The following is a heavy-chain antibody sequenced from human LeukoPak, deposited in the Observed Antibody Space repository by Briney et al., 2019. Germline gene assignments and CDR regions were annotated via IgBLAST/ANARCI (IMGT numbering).Heavy chain of an antibody. J-gene: IGHJ5*02. V-gene: IGHV1-18*01. D-gene: IGHD3-9*01. CDR3: ARHPVLQYDWFDP. CDR1: GYTLTSYG. CDR2: ISAYNGNT. Sequence: ASVKVSCKSSGYTLTSYGIIWVRQAPGQGLEWMGWISAYNGNTNYAQKLQGRVTMTTDTSTSTAYMELRSLRSDDTAVYYCARHPVLQYDWFDPWGQGTLVTVSS.